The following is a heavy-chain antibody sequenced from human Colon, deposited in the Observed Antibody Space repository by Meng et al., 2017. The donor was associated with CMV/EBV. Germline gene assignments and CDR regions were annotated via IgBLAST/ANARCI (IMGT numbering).Heavy chain of an antibody. CDR1: GYTFTSYG. D-gene: IGHD6-19*01. V-gene: IGHV1-18*01. J-gene: IGHJ4*02. CDR2: ISAYNGNT. Sequence: ASVNVSCKASGYTFTSYGISWVRQAPGQGLEWMGWISAYNGNTNYAQKLQGRVTMTTDTSTSTAYMELRSLRSDDTAVYYCARAKRIAVATHADYWGQGTLVTVSS. CDR3: ARAKRIAVATHADY.